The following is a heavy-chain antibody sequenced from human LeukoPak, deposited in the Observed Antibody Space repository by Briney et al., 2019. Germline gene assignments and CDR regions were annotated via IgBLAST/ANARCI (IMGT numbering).Heavy chain of an antibody. Sequence: SETLSLTCTVSGGSISSYYWSWIRQPPGKGLEWIGYIYTSGSTNYNPSLKSRVTISVDTSKNQFSLKLSSVTAADTAVYYCARSCYDFWSGYPLVAFDIWGQGTMVTVSS. V-gene: IGHV4-4*09. CDR2: IYTSGST. J-gene: IGHJ3*02. CDR1: GGSISSYY. D-gene: IGHD3-3*01. CDR3: ARSCYDFWSGYPLVAFDI.